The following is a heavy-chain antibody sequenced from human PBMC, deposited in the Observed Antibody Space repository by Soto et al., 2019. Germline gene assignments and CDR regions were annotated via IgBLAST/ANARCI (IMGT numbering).Heavy chain of an antibody. D-gene: IGHD5-18*01. CDR3: ARLKRGYSYGSIIDF. CDR2: IFYTGKT. V-gene: IGHV4-59*01. Sequence: SETLSLTCSFSCDSIRHYYWSWIRQSPGKGLEFLGYIFYTGKTTYNPSLKSRVAMSVDTSRNQFALKLRSATAADTATYYCARLKRGYSYGSIIDFWGRGTLVTVSS. CDR1: CDSIRHYY. J-gene: IGHJ4*01.